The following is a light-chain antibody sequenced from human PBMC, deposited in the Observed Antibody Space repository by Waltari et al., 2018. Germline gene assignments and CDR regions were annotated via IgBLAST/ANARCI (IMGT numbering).Light chain of an antibody. J-gene: IGLJ1*01. CDR2: EIS. V-gene: IGLV2-23*02. Sequence: QSALTQPASVSGSPGQSITISCTAVNSNVDILHLVSWYQHHPGRNPRLLIYEISQRPSGISKLFSGSKSGNTASLTICGRQPEDEADYFCCSFAGYGIYVFGSGTQVSIL. CDR3: CSFAGYGIYV. CDR1: NSNVDILHL.